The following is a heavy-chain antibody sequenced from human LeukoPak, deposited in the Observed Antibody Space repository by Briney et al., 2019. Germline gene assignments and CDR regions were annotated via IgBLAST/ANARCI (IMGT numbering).Heavy chain of an antibody. J-gene: IGHJ1*01. CDR2: ISSSSSTI. D-gene: IGHD1-1*01. CDR3: ARALSQELIRYSQD. V-gene: IGHV3-23*01. Sequence: GGSLRLSCAASGFTFSSYATSWVRQAPGKGLEWVSYISSSSSTIYYADSVRGRFTISRDNSKNTLYLQMNSLRADDTAVYYCARALSQELIRYSQDWGQGTLVSVSS. CDR1: GFTFSSYA.